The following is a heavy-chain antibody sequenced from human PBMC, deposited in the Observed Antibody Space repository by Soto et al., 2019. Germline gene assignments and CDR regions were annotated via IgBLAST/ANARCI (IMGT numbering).Heavy chain of an antibody. J-gene: IGHJ6*02. CDR1: GYTFTSYY. CDR2: INPSGGST. CDR3: ARDYPEIYCSGGSCYDPGYYYYGMDV. Sequence: AASVKVSCKASGYTFTSYYMHWVRQAPGQGLEWMGIINPSGGSTSYAQKFQGRVTMTRDTSTSTVYMELSSLRSEDTAVYYCARDYPEIYCSGGSCYDPGYYYYGMDVWGQGTTVTVSS. D-gene: IGHD2-15*01. V-gene: IGHV1-46*01.